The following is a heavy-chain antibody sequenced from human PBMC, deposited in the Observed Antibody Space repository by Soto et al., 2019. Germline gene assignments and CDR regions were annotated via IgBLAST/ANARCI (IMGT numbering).Heavy chain of an antibody. D-gene: IGHD4-17*01. CDR1: GGSISSYY. CDR2: IYYSGST. V-gene: IGHV4-59*08. Sequence: SETLSLTCTVSGGSISSYYWSWIRQPPGKGLEWIGYIYYSGSTNYNPSLKSRVAISVDTSKNQFSLKLSSVTAADTAVYYCARWPDYGDRRRFDYWGQGTLVTVSS. CDR3: ARWPDYGDRRRFDY. J-gene: IGHJ4*02.